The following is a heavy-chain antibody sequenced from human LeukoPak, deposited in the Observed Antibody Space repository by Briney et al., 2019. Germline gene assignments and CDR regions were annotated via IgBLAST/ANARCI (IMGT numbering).Heavy chain of an antibody. CDR1: GFTFSSYE. J-gene: IGHJ4*02. V-gene: IGHV3-48*03. CDR3: AREPYDSSGYHSEYFDY. CDR2: ISSIGSTI. D-gene: IGHD3-22*01. Sequence: PGGSLRLSCAASGFTFSSYEMNWVRQAPGKGLEWVSYISSIGSTIYYADSVKGRFTISRDNAKNSLYLQMNSLRAEDTAVYYCAREPYDSSGYHSEYFDYWGQGTLVTVSS.